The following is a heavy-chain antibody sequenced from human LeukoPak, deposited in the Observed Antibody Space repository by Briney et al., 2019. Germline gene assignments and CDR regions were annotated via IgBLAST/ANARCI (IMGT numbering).Heavy chain of an antibody. V-gene: IGHV4-34*01. CDR2: INHSGST. CDR1: GGSFSGYY. D-gene: IGHD3-9*01. CDR3: ARTLEYYDILTGYLYYFDY. J-gene: IGHJ4*02. Sequence: SETLSLTCAVYGGSFSGYYWSWIRQPPGKGLEWIGEINHSGSTNYNPSLKSRVTISVDTSKNQFSLKLSSVTAADTAVYYCARTLEYYDILTGYLYYFDYWGQGTLVTVSS.